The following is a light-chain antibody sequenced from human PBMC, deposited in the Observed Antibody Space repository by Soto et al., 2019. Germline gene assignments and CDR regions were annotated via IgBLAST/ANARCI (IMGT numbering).Light chain of an antibody. V-gene: IGLV2-14*01. CDR1: SSDVGGYNY. Sequence: QSVLTQPASVSGSPGQLITISCTGTSSDVGGYNYVSWYQQHPGKAPKLMIYDVSSRPSGVSNRFSGSKSGNTASLTISGLQAEDEADYYCSSYTSSSTYVFGTGTKVTVL. J-gene: IGLJ1*01. CDR3: SSYTSSSTYV. CDR2: DVS.